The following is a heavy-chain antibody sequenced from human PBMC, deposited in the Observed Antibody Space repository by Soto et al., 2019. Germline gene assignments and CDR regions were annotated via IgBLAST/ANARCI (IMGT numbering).Heavy chain of an antibody. CDR1: GYSFTSYW. Sequence: GESLKISCKGSGYSFTSYWIGWVRQMPGKGLEWMGIIYPGDSDTRYSPSFQGQVTISADKSISTAYLQWSSLKASDTAMYYCARPWNSYYYGMDVWGQGTTVTVSS. CDR3: ARPWNSYYYGMDV. V-gene: IGHV5-51*01. D-gene: IGHD1-1*01. CDR2: IYPGDSDT. J-gene: IGHJ6*02.